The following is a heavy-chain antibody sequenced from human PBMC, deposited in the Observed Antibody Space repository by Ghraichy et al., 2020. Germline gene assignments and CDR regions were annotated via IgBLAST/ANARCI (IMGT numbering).Heavy chain of an antibody. CDR2: IYYSGST. Sequence: SETLSLTCTVSGGSISSYYWSWIRQPPGKGLEWIGYIYYSGSTNYNPSLKSRVTISVDTSKNQFSLKLSSVTAADTAVYYCARRGPYGSGTQPYYFDYWGQGTLVTVSS. J-gene: IGHJ4*02. CDR3: ARRGPYGSGTQPYYFDY. V-gene: IGHV4-59*08. CDR1: GGSISSYY. D-gene: IGHD3-10*01.